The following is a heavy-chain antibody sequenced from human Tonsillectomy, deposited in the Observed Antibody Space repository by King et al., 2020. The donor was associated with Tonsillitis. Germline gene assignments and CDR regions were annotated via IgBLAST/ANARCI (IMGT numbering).Heavy chain of an antibody. CDR1: GGSINYFY. V-gene: IGHV4-4*07. CDR2: IYSSGTT. Sequence: VQLQESGPGLVKPSETLSLTCTVSGGSINYFYWNWIRQPAGKGLEWIGRIYSSGTTNYNPSLKSRVTMSVDTSKNQFSLKLNSVTAADTALYYCARDRGCYYLHFDSWGQGKLLAVSS. J-gene: IGHJ4*02. D-gene: IGHD3-22*01. CDR3: ARDRGCYYLHFDS.